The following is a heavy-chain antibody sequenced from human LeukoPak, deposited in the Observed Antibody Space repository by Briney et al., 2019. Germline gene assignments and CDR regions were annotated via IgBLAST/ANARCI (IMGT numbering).Heavy chain of an antibody. CDR1: GGSISSYY. V-gene: IGHV4-59*01. J-gene: IGHJ4*02. CDR2: IYYSGST. CDR3: ARYRPYYYDSSGYYYYFDY. Sequence: KSSETLSLTCTVSGGSISSYYWGWIRQPPGKGLEWIGYIYYSGSTNYNPSLKSRVTISVDTSKNQFSLKLSSVTAADTAVYYCARYRPYYYDSSGYYYYFDYWGQGTLVTVSS. D-gene: IGHD3-22*01.